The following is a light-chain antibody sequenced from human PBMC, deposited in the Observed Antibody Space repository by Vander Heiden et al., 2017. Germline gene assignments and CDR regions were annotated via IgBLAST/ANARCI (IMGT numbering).Light chain of an antibody. CDR3: QQRNSWPRT. CDR1: QSISAD. CDR2: DAS. V-gene: IGKV3-11*01. Sequence: EIGLTQSPATLSLSPGERATLSCRASQSISADLACYQQKPGTAPRLLIYDASNRATGIPARCSGSGSGKDFPLTISILEPEDSAVYCCQQRNSWPRTFGQGTKVEI. J-gene: IGKJ2*01.